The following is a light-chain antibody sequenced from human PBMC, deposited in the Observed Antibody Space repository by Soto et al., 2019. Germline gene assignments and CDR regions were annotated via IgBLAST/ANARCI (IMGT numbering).Light chain of an antibody. CDR3: QQYNNWPPYT. V-gene: IGKV3-15*01. CDR2: GAS. CDR1: QSVSSN. Sequence: DIEMTQSPATLSVSLGERATLSCRASQSVSSNLAWYQQKPGQAPRLLIYGASTRATGIPARFSGSGSGTEFTLTISSLQSEDFAVYYCQQYNNWPPYTFGQGTKLEIK. J-gene: IGKJ2*01.